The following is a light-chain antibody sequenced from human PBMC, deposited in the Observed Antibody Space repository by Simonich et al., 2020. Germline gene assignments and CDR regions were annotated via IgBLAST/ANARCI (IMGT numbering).Light chain of an antibody. Sequence: EIVLTQSPGTLSLSPGERATLSCRASQSVSSSYLAWYQQNPGLAPRLLIYDASSRATGIPDRFSGSGSGTDFTLTIGGLEPEDVAVYYCQQYGSSPEFTFGPGTKVDIK. CDR2: DAS. CDR1: QSVSSSY. V-gene: IGKV3D-20*01. CDR3: QQYGSSPEFT. J-gene: IGKJ3*01.